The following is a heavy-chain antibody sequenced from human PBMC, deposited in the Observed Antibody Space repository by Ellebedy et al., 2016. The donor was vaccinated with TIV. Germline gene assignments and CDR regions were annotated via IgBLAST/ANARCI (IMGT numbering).Heavy chain of an antibody. D-gene: IGHD1-26*01. V-gene: IGHV3-15*07. Sequence: GESLKISCAASGFTFSKAWMNWVRQAPGKGLEWVGRIKSKTDGGTTDHAAPVKGRFTISRDDSKNTLYLQMNSLKTEDTAVYYCTTDEWELPRAFDIWGQGTMITVSS. CDR3: TTDEWELPRAFDI. CDR1: GFTFSKAW. CDR2: IKSKTDGGTT. J-gene: IGHJ3*02.